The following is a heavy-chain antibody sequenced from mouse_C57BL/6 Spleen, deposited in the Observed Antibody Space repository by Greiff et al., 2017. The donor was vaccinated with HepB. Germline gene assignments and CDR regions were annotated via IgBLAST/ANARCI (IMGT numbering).Heavy chain of an antibody. CDR3: ARRYSNLYAMDY. J-gene: IGHJ4*01. CDR1: GYTFTSYT. V-gene: IGHV1-4*01. CDR2: INPSSGYT. Sequence: VQRVESGAELARPGASVKMSCKASGYTFTSYTMHWVKQRPGQGLEWIGYINPSSGYTKYNQKFKDKATLTADKSSSTAYMQLSSLTSEDSAVYYCARRYSNLYAMDYWGQGTSVTVSS. D-gene: IGHD2-5*01.